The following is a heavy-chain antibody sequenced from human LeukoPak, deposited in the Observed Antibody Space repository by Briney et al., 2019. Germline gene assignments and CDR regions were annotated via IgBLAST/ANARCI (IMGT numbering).Heavy chain of an antibody. CDR2: ISSSSSYI. CDR1: GFTFSSYS. D-gene: IGHD3-3*01. V-gene: IGHV3-21*01. CDR3: ARGHYDFWSGPDY. J-gene: IGHJ4*02. Sequence: GGSLRLSCAASGFTFSSYSMNWVRQAPGKGLEWVSSISSSSSYIYYADSVKGRFTISRDNAKNSLYLQMNSLRAEDTAVYYCARGHYDFWSGPDYWGQGTLVTVSS.